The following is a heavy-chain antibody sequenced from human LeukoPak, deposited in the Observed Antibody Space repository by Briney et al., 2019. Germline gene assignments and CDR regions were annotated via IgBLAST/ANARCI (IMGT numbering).Heavy chain of an antibody. Sequence: ASVKVSCKASGYTFTSYGTSWVRQAPGQGLEWMGWISAYNGNTNYAQKLQGRVTMTTDTSTSTAYMELRSLRSDDTAVYYCARMARSSWTYYYYYGMDVWGQGTTVTVSS. J-gene: IGHJ6*02. CDR1: GYTFTSYG. V-gene: IGHV1-18*01. CDR3: ARMARSSWTYYYYYGMDV. D-gene: IGHD6-13*01. CDR2: ISAYNGNT.